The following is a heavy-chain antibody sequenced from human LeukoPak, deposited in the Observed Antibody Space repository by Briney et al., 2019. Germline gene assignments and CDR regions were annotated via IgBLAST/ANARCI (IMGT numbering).Heavy chain of an antibody. CDR3: AKGGSSSSPYYYGGMDV. CDR1: GLTFSSYA. Sequence: GGSQRLSCAAYGLTFSSYAMSWVRQAPGKGLEWVSAISGSGGSTYYADSVKGRFTISRDNSKHTLYLQINGLEAEDMAVYYCAKGGSSSSPYYYGGMDVWGKGTTVTVSS. D-gene: IGHD6-6*01. J-gene: IGHJ6*04. CDR2: ISGSGGST. V-gene: IGHV3-23*01.